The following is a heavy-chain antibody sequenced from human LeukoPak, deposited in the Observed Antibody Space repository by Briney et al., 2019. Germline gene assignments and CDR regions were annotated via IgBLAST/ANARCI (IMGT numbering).Heavy chain of an antibody. J-gene: IGHJ4*02. V-gene: IGHV3-23*01. Sequence: GGSLRLSCAASGFSFSSYAMSWVRQAPGKGLECISGFSGSGGSTYYADSVRGRFTISRDNSKNTLYLQMNSLRAEDTAVYYCARDSVIYGYWGQGTLVTVSS. CDR2: FSGSGGST. D-gene: IGHD3/OR15-3a*01. CDR3: ARDSVIYGY. CDR1: GFSFSSYA.